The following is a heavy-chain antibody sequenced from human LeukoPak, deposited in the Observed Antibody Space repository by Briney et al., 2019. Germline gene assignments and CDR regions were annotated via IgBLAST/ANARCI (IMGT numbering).Heavy chain of an antibody. J-gene: IGHJ4*02. V-gene: IGHV1-46*01. CDR1: GYTFTSYY. CDR3: ARVSGYNRISDY. D-gene: IGHD5-24*01. Sequence: ASVTVSCKASGYTFTSYYMHWVRQAPGQGLELMGIINPSGGSTSYAQKFQGRVTMTRDTSTSTVYMELSSLRSEDTAVYYCARVSGYNRISDYWGQGTLVTVSS. CDR2: INPSGGST.